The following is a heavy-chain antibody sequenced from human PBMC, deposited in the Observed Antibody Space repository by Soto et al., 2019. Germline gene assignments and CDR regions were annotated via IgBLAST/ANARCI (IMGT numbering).Heavy chain of an antibody. Sequence: SVKVSCKASGGTFSSYAISWVRQAPGQGLEWMGGIIPIFGTANYAQKFQGRVTITADESTSTAYMELSSLRSEDTAVYYCARQHYDSSGFDYWGQGTLVTVSS. CDR1: GGTFSSYA. V-gene: IGHV1-69*13. CDR3: ARQHYDSSGFDY. D-gene: IGHD3-22*01. J-gene: IGHJ4*02. CDR2: IIPIFGTA.